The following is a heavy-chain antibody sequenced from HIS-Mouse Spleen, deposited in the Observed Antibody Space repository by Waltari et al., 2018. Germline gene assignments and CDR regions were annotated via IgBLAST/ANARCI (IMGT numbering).Heavy chain of an antibody. CDR1: GFTFSSYW. J-gene: IGHJ3*02. CDR2: NKSEGSST. Sequence: EVQLVESGGGLVQPGGSLRLSCAASGFTFSSYWMHWVRQAPGKGLVWVSRNKSEGSSTSYADSVKGRFTISRDNAKNTLYLQMNSLRAEDTAVYYCARDLELDAFDIWGQGTMVTVSS. D-gene: IGHD1-1*01. CDR3: ARDLELDAFDI. V-gene: IGHV3-74*01.